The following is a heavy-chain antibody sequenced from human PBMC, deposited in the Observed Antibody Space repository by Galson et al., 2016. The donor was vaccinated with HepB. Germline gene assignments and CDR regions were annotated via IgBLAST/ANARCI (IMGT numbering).Heavy chain of an antibody. CDR3: VRDHSVVPTTAYNWFDP. Sequence: SLRLSCAASGFAFSSHWMHWVRQALRKGLVWVSRINSDGTISNYADSVKGRFTISRDNAKNTLYRQTNSLRAEETAVYFCVRDHSVVPTTAYNWFDPWCRGTLVTVSS. V-gene: IGHV3-74*01. CDR1: GFAFSSHW. D-gene: IGHD4-23*01. CDR2: INSDGTIS. J-gene: IGHJ5*02.